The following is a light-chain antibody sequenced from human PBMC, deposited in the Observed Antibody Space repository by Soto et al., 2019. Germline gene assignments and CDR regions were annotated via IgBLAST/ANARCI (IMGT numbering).Light chain of an antibody. Sequence: DIQMTQSPSTLSASVGDRVTITCRASQSISSWLAWYQQKPGKAPKLLIYKASSLESGVPSRFSGSGSGTEFTLTISSLQPDDFATYYCHQYNSYPYTFGQGTKLAIK. CDR1: QSISSW. CDR2: KAS. V-gene: IGKV1-5*03. CDR3: HQYNSYPYT. J-gene: IGKJ2*01.